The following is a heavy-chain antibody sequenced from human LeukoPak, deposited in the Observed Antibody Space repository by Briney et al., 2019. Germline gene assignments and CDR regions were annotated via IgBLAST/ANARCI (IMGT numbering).Heavy chain of an antibody. V-gene: IGHV4-39*01. CDR1: GGSISSSSYY. Sequence: PSETLSLTCTVSGGSISSSSYYWGWIRQPPGKGLEWIGSIYYSGSTYYNPPLKSRVTISVDTSKNQFSLKLSSVTAADTAVYYCARHEIQLWAFDYWGQGTLVTVSS. D-gene: IGHD5-18*01. CDR3: ARHEIQLWAFDY. CDR2: IYYSGST. J-gene: IGHJ4*02.